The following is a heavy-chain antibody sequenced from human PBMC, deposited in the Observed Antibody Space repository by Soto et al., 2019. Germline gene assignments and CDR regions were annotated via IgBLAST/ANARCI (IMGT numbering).Heavy chain of an antibody. J-gene: IGHJ4*02. CDR1: GFSFSSYA. Sequence: GGSLRLSCAASGFSFSSYAMTWVRQAPGKGLEFVSGISANGDTTHYAESVKGRFTISRDNYRNTLYLQMSSLRPEDTAIYYCLKGGRTTVTEFDCWGQGTLVTVSS. CDR2: ISANGDTT. D-gene: IGHD4-4*01. CDR3: LKGGRTTVTEFDC. V-gene: IGHV3-64D*06.